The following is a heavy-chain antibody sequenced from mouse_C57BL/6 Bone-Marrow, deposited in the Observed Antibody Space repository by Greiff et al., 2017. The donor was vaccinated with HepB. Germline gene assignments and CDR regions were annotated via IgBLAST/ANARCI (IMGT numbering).Heavy chain of an antibody. Sequence: EVKVVESGGGLVQPGGSLKLSCAASGFTFSDYYMYWVRQTPEKRLEWVAYISNGGGSTYYPDTVKGRFTISRDNAKNTLYLQMSRLKSEDTAMYYCARHSLYYYGSSYPFDYWGQGTTLTVSS. CDR1: GFTFSDYY. V-gene: IGHV5-12*01. CDR2: ISNGGGST. J-gene: IGHJ2*01. D-gene: IGHD1-1*01. CDR3: ARHSLYYYGSSYPFDY.